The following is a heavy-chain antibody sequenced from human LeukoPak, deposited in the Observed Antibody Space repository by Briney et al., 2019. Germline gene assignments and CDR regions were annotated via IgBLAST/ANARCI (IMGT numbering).Heavy chain of an antibody. CDR3: ARGEREDAFDI. J-gene: IGHJ3*02. Sequence: GVSLRLSCAASGFTFSSDAMHWVRQAPGKGLEWVAVISYDGSNKYYADSVKGRFTISRDNSKNTLYLQMNSLRAEDTAVYYCARGEREDAFDIWGQGTMVTVSS. V-gene: IGHV3-30*04. CDR1: GFTFSSDA. CDR2: ISYDGSNK. D-gene: IGHD1-26*01.